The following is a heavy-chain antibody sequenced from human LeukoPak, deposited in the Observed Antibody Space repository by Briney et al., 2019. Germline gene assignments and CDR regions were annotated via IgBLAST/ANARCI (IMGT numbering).Heavy chain of an antibody. CDR3: ARGGYSYVFDY. V-gene: IGHV3-11*03. CDR2: ISRSSSHT. J-gene: IGHJ4*02. Sequence: GSLRLSCAASGLTFSDYYMSWIRQAPGKGLEWVSYISRSSSHTDYADSVKGRFTISRENAKNSLYLQMNSLRAEDTAVYYCARGGYSYVFDYWGQGTMVTVSS. CDR1: GLTFSDYY. D-gene: IGHD5-18*01.